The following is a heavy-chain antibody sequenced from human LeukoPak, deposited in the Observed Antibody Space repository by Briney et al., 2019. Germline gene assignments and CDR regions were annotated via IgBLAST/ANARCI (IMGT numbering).Heavy chain of an antibody. J-gene: IGHJ6*04. CDR3: ARESAAAMGYYYYGMDV. V-gene: IGHV3-21*01. Sequence: GGSLRLSCAASGFTFSSYSMNWVRQAPGKGLEWVSSISSSSSYIYYADSVKGRFTISKDNAKNSLYLQMNSLRAEDTAVYYCARESAAAMGYYYYGMDVWGKGTTVTVSS. D-gene: IGHD2-2*01. CDR1: GFTFSSYS. CDR2: ISSSSSYI.